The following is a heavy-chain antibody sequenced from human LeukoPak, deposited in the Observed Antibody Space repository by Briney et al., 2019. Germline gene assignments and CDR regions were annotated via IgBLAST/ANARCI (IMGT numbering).Heavy chain of an antibody. CDR2: TDTSGIDK. D-gene: IGHD1-1*01. Sequence: TGGSLRLSCAASGFIFSNYDMNWVRQAPGKGLEWVSSTDTSGIDKYYADSVKGRLTISRDNAENSLYLQMNSLRAEDTAVYYCARSRGAGRPNWFDPWGQGTLVTVSS. CDR1: GFIFSNYD. V-gene: IGHV3-21*01. CDR3: ARSRGAGRPNWFDP. J-gene: IGHJ5*02.